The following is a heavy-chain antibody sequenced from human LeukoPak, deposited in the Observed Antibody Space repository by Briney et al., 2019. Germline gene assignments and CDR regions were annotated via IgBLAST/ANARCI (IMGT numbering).Heavy chain of an antibody. D-gene: IGHD3-10*01. CDR2: INHSGST. Sequence: PSETLSLTCTVSGGSISSYYWSWIRQPPGKGLEWIGEINHSGSTNYNPSLKSRVTISVDTSKNQFSLKLSSVTAADTAVYYCARLRGVISYYYYGMDVWGQGTTVTVSS. J-gene: IGHJ6*02. CDR1: GGSISSYY. CDR3: ARLRGVISYYYYGMDV. V-gene: IGHV4-34*01.